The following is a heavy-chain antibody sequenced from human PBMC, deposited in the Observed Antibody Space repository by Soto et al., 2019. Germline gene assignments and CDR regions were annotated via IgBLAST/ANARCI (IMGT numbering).Heavy chain of an antibody. CDR1: GYTFTGYY. CDR3: ARGGYFYDFWSGYPPPYYYYGMDV. V-gene: IGHV1-2*04. CDR2: INPNSGGT. Sequence: ASVKVSCKASGYTFTGYYMYWVRQAPGQGLEWMGWINPNSGGTNYAQKFQGWVTMTRDTSISTAYMELSRLRSDDTAVYYCARGGYFYDFWSGYPPPYYYYGMDVWGQGTTVTVSS. J-gene: IGHJ6*02. D-gene: IGHD3-3*01.